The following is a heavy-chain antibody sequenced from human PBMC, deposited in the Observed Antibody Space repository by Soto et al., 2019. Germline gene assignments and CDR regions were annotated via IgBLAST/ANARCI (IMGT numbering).Heavy chain of an antibody. D-gene: IGHD2-2*02. CDR2: IDPSDSYT. CDR3: ARHGGRYCSSTSCYIGMDV. CDR1: GYSFTSYW. Sequence: PGDSLKISCKGSGYSFTSYWISWVRQMPGKGLEWMGRIDPSDSYTNYSPSFQGHVTISADKSISTAYLQWSSLKASDTAMYYCARHGGRYCSSTSCYIGMDVWGQGTTVTVSS. V-gene: IGHV5-10-1*01. J-gene: IGHJ6*02.